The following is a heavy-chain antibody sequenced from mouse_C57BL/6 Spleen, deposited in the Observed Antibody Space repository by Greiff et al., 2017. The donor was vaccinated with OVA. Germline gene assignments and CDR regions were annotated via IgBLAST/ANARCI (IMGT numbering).Heavy chain of an antibody. CDR1: GYTFTDYN. Sequence: VQLQQSGPELVKPGASVKMSCKASGYTFTDYNMHWVKQSHGKSLEWIGYINPNNGGTSYNQKFKGKATLTVTKSSSTAYMELRSLTSEDCEVYYCARGRLRPPFGVGGTGTTVTVSS. J-gene: IGHJ1*03. CDR3: ARGRLRPPFGV. V-gene: IGHV1-22*01. CDR2: INPNNGGT. D-gene: IGHD2-4*01.